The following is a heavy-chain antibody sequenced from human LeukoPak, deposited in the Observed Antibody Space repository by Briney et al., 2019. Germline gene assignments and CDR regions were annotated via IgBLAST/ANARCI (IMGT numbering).Heavy chain of an antibody. V-gene: IGHV6-1*01. J-gene: IGHJ5*02. D-gene: IGHD2-2*01. CDR3: ARRLTQYDCFDP. CDR2: TYYRSTWYN. CDR1: GGSVSSNSVT. Sequence: SQTLSLTCAISGGSVSSNSVTWNWIRQSPSRGLEWLGRTYYRSTWYNDYAVSVRGRITVNPDTSKNQFSLHLNSVTPEDMAVYYCARRLTQYDCFDPWGQGILVTVSS.